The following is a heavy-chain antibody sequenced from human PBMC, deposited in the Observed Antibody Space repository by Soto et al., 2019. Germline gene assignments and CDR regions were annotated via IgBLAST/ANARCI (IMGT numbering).Heavy chain of an antibody. CDR3: ARHQYSSGWYPDHYYYGMDV. D-gene: IGHD6-19*01. V-gene: IGHV4-34*01. CDR2: IYYSGST. Sequence: SSETLSLTCAVYGGSFSGYYWSWIRQPPGKGLEWIGSIYYSGSTYYNPSLKSRVTISVDTSKNQFSLKLSSVTAADTAVYYCARHQYSSGWYPDHYYYGMDVWGQGTTVTVS. CDR1: GGSFSGYY. J-gene: IGHJ6*02.